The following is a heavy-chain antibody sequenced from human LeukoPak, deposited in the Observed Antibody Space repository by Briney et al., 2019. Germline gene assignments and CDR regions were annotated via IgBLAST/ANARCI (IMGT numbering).Heavy chain of an antibody. CDR2: INSDGSTT. Sequence: GGSLRLSCAASGFTFSTYWMHWVRQAPGEELVWVSRINSDGSTTTYADSVKGRFTISRDNAKNTLYLQMNSLRGEDTAVYYCARAPYCGSDCYSRYFDLRGRGTLVTVSS. D-gene: IGHD2-21*02. V-gene: IGHV3-74*01. CDR1: GFTFSTYW. CDR3: ARAPYCGSDCYSRYFDL. J-gene: IGHJ2*01.